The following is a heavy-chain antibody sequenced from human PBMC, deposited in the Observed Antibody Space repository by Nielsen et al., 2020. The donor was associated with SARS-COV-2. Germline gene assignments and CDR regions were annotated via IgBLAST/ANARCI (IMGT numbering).Heavy chain of an antibody. V-gene: IGHV4-61*08. D-gene: IGHD5-12*01. CDR1: GGSISSGGYY. CDR3: ARRGYSGYDYYYYYYMDV. Sequence: SETLSLTCTVSGGSISSGGYYWSWIRQHPGKGLEWIGYIYYSGSTNYNPSLKSRVTISVDTSKNQFSLKLSSVTAADTAVYYCARRGYSGYDYYYYYYMDVWGKGTTVTVSS. J-gene: IGHJ6*03. CDR2: IYYSGST.